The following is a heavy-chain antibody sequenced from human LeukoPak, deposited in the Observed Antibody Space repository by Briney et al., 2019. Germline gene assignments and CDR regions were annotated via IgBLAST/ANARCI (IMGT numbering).Heavy chain of an antibody. D-gene: IGHD3-22*01. J-gene: IGHJ5*02. CDR3: TRDSSVSPPSRGWFDP. CDR1: GFTFSGSD. V-gene: IGHV3-73*01. Sequence: PGGSLRLSCAASGFTFSGSDKHWVRQASGKGLEWVGRIRSKANSYAIAYAASVKGRFTISRDDSKNTAYLQMNSLKTEDTAVYHCTRDSSVSPPSRGWFDPWGQGTLVTVSS. CDR2: IRSKANSYAI.